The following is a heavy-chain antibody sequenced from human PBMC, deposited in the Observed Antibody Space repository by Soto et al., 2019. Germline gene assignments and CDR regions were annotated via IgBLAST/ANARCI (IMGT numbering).Heavy chain of an antibody. D-gene: IGHD2-21*02. CDR1: GGSISSFY. CDR3: ARAPAYCGGDCFYFDY. CDR2: IYKSGIT. V-gene: IGHV4-59*01. J-gene: IGHJ4*02. Sequence: SETLSLTSSVSGGSISSFYWSWIRQPPGKGLEWIGFIYKSGITNYNPSLKSRVTISVDMSKDQFSLKLRSVTAADTAVYYCARAPAYCGGDCFYFDYWGQGTLVTVSS.